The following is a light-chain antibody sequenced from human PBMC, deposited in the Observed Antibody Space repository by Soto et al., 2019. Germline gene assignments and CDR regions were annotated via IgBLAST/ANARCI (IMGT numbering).Light chain of an antibody. CDR3: QQYNNWPRT. CDR1: QSVGRN. J-gene: IGKJ1*01. Sequence: EVVMTQTPVTLSVSPGERATLSCRASQSVGRNLAWYQQKPGQAPRLLIYGASTRATGIPTRFSGSGSGTEFTLTISSLQSEDFAVYYCQQYNNWPRTFGQGTEVEIK. CDR2: GAS. V-gene: IGKV3-15*01.